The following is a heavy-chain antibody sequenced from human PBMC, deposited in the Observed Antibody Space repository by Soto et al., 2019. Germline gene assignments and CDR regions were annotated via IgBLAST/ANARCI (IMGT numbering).Heavy chain of an antibody. J-gene: IGHJ4*02. CDR1: GYSISSGYY. Sequence: PSETLSLTCAVSGYSISSGYYWGWIRQPPGKGVEWIGSIYHSGSTYYNPSLKSRVTISVDTSKNQFSLKLSSVTAADTAVYYCAREVSDILTGYYTYYFDYWGQGTLVTVSS. CDR2: IYHSGST. D-gene: IGHD3-9*01. CDR3: AREVSDILTGYYTYYFDY. V-gene: IGHV4-38-2*02.